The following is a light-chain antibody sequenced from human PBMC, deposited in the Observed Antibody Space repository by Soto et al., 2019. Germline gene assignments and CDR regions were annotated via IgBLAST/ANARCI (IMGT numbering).Light chain of an antibody. Sequence: QSVLTQPASVSGSPGQSITISCTGTSSDVGAYNYVSWYQQHPGKAPKLMIYEVSNRPSGVSSRFSGSKSGSTASLTISGLQAEDEGDYYCCSSTTSSTLVFGTGTKVTVL. V-gene: IGLV2-14*01. J-gene: IGLJ1*01. CDR3: CSSTTSSTLV. CDR1: SSDVGAYNY. CDR2: EVS.